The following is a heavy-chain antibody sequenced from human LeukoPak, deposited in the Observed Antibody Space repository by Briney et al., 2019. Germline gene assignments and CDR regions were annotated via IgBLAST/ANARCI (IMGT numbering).Heavy chain of an antibody. CDR1: GGSFSGYY. D-gene: IGHD3-10*01. V-gene: IGHV4-34*01. CDR3: ARHDRVSYYHGSGGGFDY. CDR2: INHSGST. J-gene: IGHJ4*02. Sequence: SETLSLTCAVYGGSFSGYYWSWIRQPPGKGLEWIGEINHSGSTNYNPSLKSRVTISVDTSKNQFSLKLSSVTAADTAVYYCARHDRVSYYHGSGGGFDYWGQGTLVAVSS.